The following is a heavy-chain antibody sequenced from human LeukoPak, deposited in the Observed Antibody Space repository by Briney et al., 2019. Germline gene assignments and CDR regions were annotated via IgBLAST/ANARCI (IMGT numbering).Heavy chain of an antibody. J-gene: IGHJ5*02. CDR2: MYYSGST. CDR3: ARDNMIVVANNWFDP. CDR1: GGSISSSSYY. D-gene: IGHD3-22*01. Sequence: SETLSLTCTVSGGSISSSSYYWGWIRQPPGKGLEWIGSMYYSGSTNYNPSLKSRVTISVDTSKNQFSLKLSSVTAADTAVYYCARDNMIVVANNWFDPWGQGTLVTVSS. V-gene: IGHV4-39*07.